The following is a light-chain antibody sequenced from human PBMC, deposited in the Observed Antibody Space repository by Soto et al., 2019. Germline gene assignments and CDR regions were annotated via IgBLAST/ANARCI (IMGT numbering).Light chain of an antibody. CDR3: QQYNTWWT. Sequence: EIVMTQSPATLSVSPGERATLSCRASQSVSNNLAWYQKKPGQAPRLLIYGASTRATGIPARFSGSGSGTGCTLTISSLQSEDFAFYYCQQYNTWWTFGQGTRGDIK. CDR1: QSVSNN. V-gene: IGKV3-15*01. CDR2: GAS. J-gene: IGKJ1*01.